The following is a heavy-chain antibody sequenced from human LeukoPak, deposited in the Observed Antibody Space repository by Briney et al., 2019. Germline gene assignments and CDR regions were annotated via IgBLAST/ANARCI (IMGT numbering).Heavy chain of an antibody. CDR3: ARDALNSWFDP. CDR2: IYDNGST. J-gene: IGHJ5*02. V-gene: IGHV4-4*02. CDR1: GGSISRSNW. Sequence: SGTLSLTCTVSGGSISRSNWWSWVRQSPGKGLEWIGEIYDNGSTNYKSSLKSRVTISVDKSKNQFSLKLSSVTAADTAVYYCARDALNSWFDPWGQGTLVTVSS.